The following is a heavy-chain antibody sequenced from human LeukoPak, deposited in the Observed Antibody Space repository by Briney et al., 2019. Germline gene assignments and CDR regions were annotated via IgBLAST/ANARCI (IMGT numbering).Heavy chain of an antibody. CDR3: ARGPLKASNDFWSGYYPARKYYFDY. CDR1: GYTFTSYD. D-gene: IGHD3-3*01. Sequence: ASVKVSCTASGYTFTSYDINWVSQATGQGLEWMGWMNPNSGNTGYAQKFQGRVTMTRNTSISTAYMELSSLRSEDTAVYYCARGPLKASNDFWSGYYPARKYYFDYWGQGTLVTVSS. J-gene: IGHJ4*02. CDR2: MNPNSGNT. V-gene: IGHV1-8*01.